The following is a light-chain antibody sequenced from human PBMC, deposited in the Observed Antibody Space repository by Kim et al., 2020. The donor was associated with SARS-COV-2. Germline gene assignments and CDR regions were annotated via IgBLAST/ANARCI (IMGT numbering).Light chain of an antibody. J-gene: IGLJ3*02. V-gene: IGLV1-51*01. CDR1: SSNIGNNY. CDR2: DNN. CDR3: GTWDSSLSAGWV. Sequence: VTISCSGSSSNIGNNYVSWFQQLPGTAPQLLIYDNNKRPSGIPDRFSGSKSGTSATLGITGLQTGDEADYYCGTWDSSLSAGWVFGGGTQLTVL.